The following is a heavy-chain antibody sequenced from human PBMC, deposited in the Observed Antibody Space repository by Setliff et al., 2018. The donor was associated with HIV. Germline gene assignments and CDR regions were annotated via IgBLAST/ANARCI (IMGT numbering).Heavy chain of an antibody. J-gene: IGHJ4*02. CDR2: INTETGKP. CDR3: ARVGSSWSTFDY. V-gene: IGHV7-4-1*02. CDR1: GNTFSSYG. D-gene: IGHD6-13*01. Sequence: ASVKVSCKASGNTFSSYGITWVRQAPGQGLEWMGWINTETGKPMYAQGFTGRFVFSLDTSASTAYLQINSLKAEDTAMYYCARVGSSWSTFDYWGQGALVTVSS.